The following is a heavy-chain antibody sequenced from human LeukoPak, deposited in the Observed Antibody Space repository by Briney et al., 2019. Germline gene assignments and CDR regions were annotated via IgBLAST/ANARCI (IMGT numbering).Heavy chain of an antibody. J-gene: IGHJ4*02. V-gene: IGHV4-34*01. CDR1: GGSFSGYY. D-gene: IGHD3-16*02. CDR2: INHSGST. CDR3: ARGRYDYIWGSYREPLFDY. Sequence: PSETLSLTCAVYGGSFSGYYWSWIRQPPGKGLEWIGEINHSGSTNYNPSPKSRVTISVDTSKNQFSLKLSSVTAADTAVYYCARGRYDYIWGSYREPLFDYWGQGTLVTVSS.